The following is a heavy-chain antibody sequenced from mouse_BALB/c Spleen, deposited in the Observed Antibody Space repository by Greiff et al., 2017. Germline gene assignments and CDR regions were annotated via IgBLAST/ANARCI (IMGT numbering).Heavy chain of an antibody. J-gene: IGHJ2*01. D-gene: IGHD1-1*01. CDR2: ILPGSGST. V-gene: IGHV1-9*01. CDR1: GYTFSSYW. CDR3: ARILPPYSFDY. Sequence: VQLQQSGAELMKPGASVKISCKATGYTFSSYWIEWVKQRPGHGLEWIGEILPGSGSTNYNEKFKGKATFTADTSSNTAYMQLSSLTSEDSAVYYCARILPPYSFDYWGQGTTLTVSS.